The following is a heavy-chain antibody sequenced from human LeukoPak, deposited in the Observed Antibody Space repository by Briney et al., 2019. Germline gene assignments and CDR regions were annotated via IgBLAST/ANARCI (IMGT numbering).Heavy chain of an antibody. J-gene: IGHJ6*03. Sequence: GESLKISCKGSGYSFTSYWIGWVRQMPGKGLEWMGIIYPGDSDTRYSPSFQGQVTISADKSISTAYLQWSSLKASDTAMYYCARWYYYGSGSYYNVLGYYYMDVWGKGTTVTISS. CDR2: IYPGDSDT. D-gene: IGHD3-10*01. V-gene: IGHV5-51*01. CDR1: GYSFTSYW. CDR3: ARWYYYGSGSYYNVLGYYYMDV.